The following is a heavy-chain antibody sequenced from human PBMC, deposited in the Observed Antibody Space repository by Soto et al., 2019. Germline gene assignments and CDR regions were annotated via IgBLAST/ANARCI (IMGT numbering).Heavy chain of an antibody. Sequence: QVQLVQSGAEVKRPGASVKVSCKATGYTFASYDINWVRQATGQGLEWMGWMNPNSGNTAYAQKFLGRVTMTSNTSISTAYMERSSLRSEDTAVYYCARERTRGFDPRGQGTLVTVSS. V-gene: IGHV1-8*01. CDR2: MNPNSGNT. J-gene: IGHJ5*02. CDR1: GYTFASYD. CDR3: ARERTRGFDP.